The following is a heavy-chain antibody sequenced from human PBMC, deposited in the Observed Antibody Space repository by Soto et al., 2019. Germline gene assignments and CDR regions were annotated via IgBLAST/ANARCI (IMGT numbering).Heavy chain of an antibody. CDR1: GFPFRDYA. CDR2: LSYDGSEK. CDR3: ARGQLVNPGYYYGMDI. D-gene: IGHD3-22*01. J-gene: IGHJ6*02. V-gene: IGHV3-33*01. Sequence: PGGSLRLSCAASGFPFRDYAFHWVRQPPGKGLEWVAVLSYDGSEKYYGDSVKGRFTISRDNAKNTLYLQLSSLRAEDTAVYYCARGQLVNPGYYYGMDIWGQGTTVTVSS.